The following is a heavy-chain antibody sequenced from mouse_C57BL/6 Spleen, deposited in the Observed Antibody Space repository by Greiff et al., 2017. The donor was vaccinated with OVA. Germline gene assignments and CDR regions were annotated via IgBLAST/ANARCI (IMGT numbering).Heavy chain of an antibody. J-gene: IGHJ2*01. CDR2: IYPGDGDT. CDR3: ARRDYGSRGGYYFDY. Sequence: QVQLQQSGAELVKPGASVKISCKASGYAFSSYWMNWVKQRPGKGLEWIGQIYPGDGDTNYNGKFKGKATLTADKSSSTAYMQLSSLTSEDSAVYFCARRDYGSRGGYYFDYWGQGTTLTVSS. CDR1: GYAFSSYW. V-gene: IGHV1-80*01. D-gene: IGHD1-1*01.